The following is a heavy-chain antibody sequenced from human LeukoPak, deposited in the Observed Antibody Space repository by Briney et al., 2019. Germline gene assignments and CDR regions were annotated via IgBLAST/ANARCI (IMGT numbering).Heavy chain of an antibody. CDR1: GGSISSGGYY. CDR3: ARDIRSRIGGMDV. J-gene: IGHJ6*02. Sequence: SETLSLTCTVSGGSISSGGYYWSWIRQHPGKGLEWIGYIYYSGSTYYNPSLKSRVTISVDTSKNQSSLKLSSVTAADTAVYYCARDIRSRIGGMDVWGQGTTVTVSS. V-gene: IGHV4-31*03. D-gene: IGHD3-3*02. CDR2: IYYSGST.